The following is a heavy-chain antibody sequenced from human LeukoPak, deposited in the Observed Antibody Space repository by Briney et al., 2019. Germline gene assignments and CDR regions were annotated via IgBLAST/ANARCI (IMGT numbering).Heavy chain of an antibody. D-gene: IGHD4-17*01. V-gene: IGHV3-49*03. J-gene: IGHJ4*02. CDR3: TRRPAATSVTTFDS. Sequence: GALRLSCTASGFIFGDYAMSWFRQAPGKGLEWVGFIRSKAYGGATEYAASVKGRFTISRDDSKNIAYLQMNSLKTEDKAVYYCTRRPAATSVTTFDSWGQGTLVTVSS. CDR1: GFIFGDYA. CDR2: IRSKAYGGAT.